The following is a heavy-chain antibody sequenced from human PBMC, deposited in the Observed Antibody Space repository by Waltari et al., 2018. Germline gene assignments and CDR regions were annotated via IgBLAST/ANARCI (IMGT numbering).Heavy chain of an antibody. V-gene: IGHV4-39*01. CDR3: ARGETAAAYNWFDP. CDR1: GGSIRSSSYY. CDR2: IYYSGST. Sequence: QLQLQESGPGLVKPSETLSLTCTVYGGSIRSSSYYWGWIRQPPGKGLEWIGSIYYSGSTYYTPSLKSRVTISVDTSKNQFSLKLSSVTAADTAVYYCARGETAAAYNWFDPWGQGTLVTVSS. D-gene: IGHD6-13*01. J-gene: IGHJ5*02.